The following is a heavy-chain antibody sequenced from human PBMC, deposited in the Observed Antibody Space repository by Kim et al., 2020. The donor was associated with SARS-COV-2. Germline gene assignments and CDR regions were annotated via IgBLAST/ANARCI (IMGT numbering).Heavy chain of an antibody. CDR2: INPNSGGT. Sequence: ASVKVSCKASGYTFTGYYMHWVRQAPGQGLEWMGWINPNSGGTNYAQKFQGRVTMTRDTSISTAYMELSRLRSDDTAVYYCARDRHRIAVAAYGMDVWGQGTTVTVSS. CDR3: ARDRHRIAVAAYGMDV. CDR1: GYTFTGYY. V-gene: IGHV1-2*02. D-gene: IGHD6-19*01. J-gene: IGHJ6*02.